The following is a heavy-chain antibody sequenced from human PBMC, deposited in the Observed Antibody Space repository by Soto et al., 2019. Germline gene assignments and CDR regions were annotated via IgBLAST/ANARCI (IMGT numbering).Heavy chain of an antibody. CDR1: GLTFSSYA. Sequence: GGSVRLSXAASGLTFSSYAMHWVRQAPGKGLEWVAVISYDGSNKYYADSVKGRFTISRDNSKNTLYLQMNSLRAEDTAVYYCARDMRRYCSSTSCLYGMDVWGQGTTVTV. J-gene: IGHJ6*02. V-gene: IGHV3-30-3*01. D-gene: IGHD2-2*01. CDR2: ISYDGSNK. CDR3: ARDMRRYCSSTSCLYGMDV.